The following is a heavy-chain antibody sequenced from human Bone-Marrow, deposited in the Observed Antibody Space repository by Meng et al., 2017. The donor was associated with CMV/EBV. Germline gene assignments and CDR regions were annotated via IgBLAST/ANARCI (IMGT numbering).Heavy chain of an antibody. CDR1: GYTFTSYD. Sequence: ASVKVSCKASGYTFTSYDINWVRQATGQGLEWMGWMNPNSGNTGYAQKFQGRVTMTRNTSISTAYMELSSLRSEDTAVYYCARRIAAAGNYYYYYYYGMDVWGQGTMVTVSS. CDR2: MNPNSGNT. V-gene: IGHV1-8*02. J-gene: IGHJ6*02. CDR3: ARRIAAAGNYYYYYYYGMDV. D-gene: IGHD6-13*01.